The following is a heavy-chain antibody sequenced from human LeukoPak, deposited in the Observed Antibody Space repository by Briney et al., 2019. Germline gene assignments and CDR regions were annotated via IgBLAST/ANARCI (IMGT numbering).Heavy chain of an antibody. CDR3: AREYYYDSSGYSHDAFDI. D-gene: IGHD3-22*01. CDR1: DGSFSGYY. Sequence: PSETLSLTCNVYDGSFSGYYCSWIRQPPGKGLEWIGEISHSGSANYNPSLKSRVTILLDTSRNQFSLNLSSVTAADTAVYYCAREYYYDSSGYSHDAFDIWGQGTMVTVSS. CDR2: ISHSGSA. V-gene: IGHV4-34*01. J-gene: IGHJ3*02.